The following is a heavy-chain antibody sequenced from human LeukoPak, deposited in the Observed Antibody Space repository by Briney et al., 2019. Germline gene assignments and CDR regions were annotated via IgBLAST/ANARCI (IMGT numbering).Heavy chain of an antibody. J-gene: IGHJ4*02. V-gene: IGHV3-7*01. CDR2: INQDGSEK. CDR1: GFTFSSYW. CDR3: ARDGFWQLVRGVFDY. D-gene: IGHD6-13*01. Sequence: PGGSLRLSCAASGFTFSSYWMNWVRQAPGKGLEWVASINQDGSEKYYVDSVKGRFTISRDNAKNSLCLQMNSLRAEDTAVYYCARDGFWQLVRGVFDYWGQGTPVTVSS.